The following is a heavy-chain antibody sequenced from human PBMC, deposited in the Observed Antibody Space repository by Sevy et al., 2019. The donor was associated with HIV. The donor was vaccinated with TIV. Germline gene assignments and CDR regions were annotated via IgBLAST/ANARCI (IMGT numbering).Heavy chain of an antibody. J-gene: IGHJ4*02. CDR1: GYTFSNNA. CDR2: VHAGNGHT. CDR3: AGGKGGIFGVVTGQFDY. Sequence: ASVKVSCKASGYTFSNNAIHWVRQAPGQRLEWMGWVHAGNGHTKFSEKFQDRVTISRDKSATTVYLDLTTLTSEDSAIYYCAGGKGGIFGVVTGQFDYWGQGTLVTVSS. D-gene: IGHD3-3*01. V-gene: IGHV1-3*01.